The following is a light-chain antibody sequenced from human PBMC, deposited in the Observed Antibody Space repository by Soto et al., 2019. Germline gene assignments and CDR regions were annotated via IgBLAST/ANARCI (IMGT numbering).Light chain of an antibody. J-gene: IGKJ3*01. CDR2: GAS. Sequence: EIVITQSPATLSVSPGEGATLSCRASQSVSSNLAWYQQKPGQAPRLLIYGASTRATGIPARVSGSGSGTEFTLSITSLQSEDFAVYYCQQYNNWPRTFGPGTKVEIK. V-gene: IGKV3-15*01. CDR1: QSVSSN. CDR3: QQYNNWPRT.